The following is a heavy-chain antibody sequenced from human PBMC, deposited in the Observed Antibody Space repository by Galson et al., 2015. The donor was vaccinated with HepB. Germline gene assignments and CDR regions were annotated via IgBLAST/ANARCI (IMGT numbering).Heavy chain of an antibody. Sequence: TLSLTCTVSGGSISSGSYYWSWIRQPAGKGLEWIGRIYTSGSTNYNPSLKSRVTMSVDTSKNQFSLKLSSVTAADTAVYYCARGGYSNLIDYWGQGTLVTVSS. D-gene: IGHD4-11*01. CDR1: GGSISSGSYY. CDR2: IYTSGST. V-gene: IGHV4-61*02. CDR3: ARGGYSNLIDY. J-gene: IGHJ4*02.